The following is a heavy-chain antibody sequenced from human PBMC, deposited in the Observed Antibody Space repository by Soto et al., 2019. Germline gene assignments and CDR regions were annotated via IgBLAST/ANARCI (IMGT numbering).Heavy chain of an antibody. Sequence: GGSLRLSCAASGFTFSSYAMSWVRQAPGKALEWVSAISGSGGSTYYANSVKGRFTISRDKSKNTLYLQMNSLRAEDTAVYYCAKVREVGFLEWFPPPYFDYWGQGTLVTVSS. CDR1: GFTFSSYA. D-gene: IGHD3-3*01. CDR3: AKVREVGFLEWFPPPYFDY. J-gene: IGHJ4*02. V-gene: IGHV3-23*01. CDR2: ISGSGGST.